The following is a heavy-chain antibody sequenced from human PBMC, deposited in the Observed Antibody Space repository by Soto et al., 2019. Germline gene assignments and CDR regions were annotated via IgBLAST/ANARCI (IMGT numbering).Heavy chain of an antibody. CDR2: IWYDGSNK. Sequence: QVQLVESGGGVVQPGTSLTLSCVASAFDFSAYGMNWVRQAPGKGLEWVAVIWYDGSNKYYADSVKGRFTISRDNSKITLFLQMNSLRAEDTAMYYCARAPRGRSTVTIDYWGQGTLVTVSS. D-gene: IGHD4-17*01. V-gene: IGHV3-33*01. CDR1: AFDFSAYG. J-gene: IGHJ4*02. CDR3: ARAPRGRSTVTIDY.